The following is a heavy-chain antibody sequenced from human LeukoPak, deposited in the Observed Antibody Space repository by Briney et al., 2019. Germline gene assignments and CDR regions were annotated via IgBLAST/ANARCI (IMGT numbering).Heavy chain of an antibody. D-gene: IGHD2-2*01. CDR3: ADLGYCSSTSCAGDY. CDR1: GGTFSSYA. V-gene: IGHV1-69*13. J-gene: IGHJ4*02. CDR2: IIPIFGTA. Sequence: ASVKVSCRASGGTFSSYAISWVRQAPGQGLEWMGGIIPIFGTANYAQKFQGRVTITADESTSTAYMELSSLRSEDTAVYYCADLGYCSSTSCAGDYWGQGTLVTFSS.